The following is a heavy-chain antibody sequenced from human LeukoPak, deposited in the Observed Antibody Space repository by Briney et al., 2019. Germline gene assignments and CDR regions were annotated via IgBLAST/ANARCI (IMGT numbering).Heavy chain of an antibody. J-gene: IGHJ4*02. D-gene: IGHD1-26*01. CDR3: ARAATTGGAFDY. CDR2: ISDRGDST. V-gene: IGHV3-23*01. CDR1: GFSVTTYA. Sequence: PGGSLTLSCAASGFSVTTYAMGWVRQAPGKGLEWVSVISDRGDSTHYADSVKGRFTISRDNAKNSLYLQMNSLRAEDTAVYYCARAATTGGAFDYWGQGTLVTVSS.